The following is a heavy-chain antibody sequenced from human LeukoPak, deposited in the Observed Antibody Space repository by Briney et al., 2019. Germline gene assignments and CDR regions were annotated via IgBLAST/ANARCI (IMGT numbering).Heavy chain of an antibody. J-gene: IGHJ4*02. CDR2: INYNGRT. CDR3: ARESNSGWYTGGVDH. Sequence: KPSETLSLTCTVSGASLSTYYWTWIRQPPGKGLEWIGYINYNGRTNYNPSLMSRVTISIDTSKNQFSLKLNSVTAADTAIYYCARESNSGWYTGGVDHWGPGTLVTVSS. V-gene: IGHV4-59*01. D-gene: IGHD6-19*01. CDR1: GASLSTYY.